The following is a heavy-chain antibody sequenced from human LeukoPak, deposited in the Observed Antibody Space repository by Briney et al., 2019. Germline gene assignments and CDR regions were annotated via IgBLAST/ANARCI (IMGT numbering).Heavy chain of an antibody. D-gene: IGHD2-21*02. J-gene: IGHJ1*01. CDR2: INPNSGGT. Sequence: ASVKVSCKASGYTFTGYYMHWVRQAPGQGLEWMGWINPNSGGTNYAQKFQGRVTMTRDTSISTAYMELNRLRSDDTAVYYCARDTGDTLDFQHWSQGTLVTVSS. V-gene: IGHV1-2*02. CDR1: GYTFTGYY. CDR3: ARDTGDTLDFQH.